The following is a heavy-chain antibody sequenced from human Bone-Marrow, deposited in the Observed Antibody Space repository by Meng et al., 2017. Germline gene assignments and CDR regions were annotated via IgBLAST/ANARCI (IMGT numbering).Heavy chain of an antibody. J-gene: IGHJ4*02. Sequence: SVKVSCKASGGTFSSYTISWVRQAPGQGLEWMGRIIPILGIANYAQKFQGRVTITADKSTSTAYMELSSLRSEDTAVYYCARGNPYGSGSNFDYWGQGALVTVSS. CDR3: ARGNPYGSGSNFDY. CDR2: IIPILGIA. CDR1: GGTFSSYT. D-gene: IGHD3-10*01. V-gene: IGHV1-69*02.